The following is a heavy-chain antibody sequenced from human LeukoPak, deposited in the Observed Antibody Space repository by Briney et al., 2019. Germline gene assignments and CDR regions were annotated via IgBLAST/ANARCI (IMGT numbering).Heavy chain of an antibody. V-gene: IGHV1-69*05. Sequence: SVTVSFTASGGTFINYAISWVGQAPGQGGEGVGGIIPIFGTGNYAQKFQGRVTITTDESTSTAYMELSSLRSEDTAVYYCARVQWKRYYYYYMDVWGKGTTVTVSS. J-gene: IGHJ6*03. CDR1: GGTFINYA. CDR2: IIPIFGTG. CDR3: ARVQWKRYYYYYMDV. D-gene: IGHD6-19*01.